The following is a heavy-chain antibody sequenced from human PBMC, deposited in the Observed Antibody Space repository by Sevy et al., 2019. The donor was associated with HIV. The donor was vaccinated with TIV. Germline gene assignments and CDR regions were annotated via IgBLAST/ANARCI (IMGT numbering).Heavy chain of an antibody. Sequence: SETLSLTCTVSGGSISSSSYYWGWIRQPPGKGLEWIGSIYYSGSTYYNPSLKSRVTISVDTSKNRFSLKLSSVTAADTAVYYCARHPPMVYATLFDYWGQGTLVTVSS. CDR1: GGSISSSSYY. CDR2: IYYSGST. D-gene: IGHD2-8*01. J-gene: IGHJ4*02. V-gene: IGHV4-39*01. CDR3: ARHPPMVYATLFDY.